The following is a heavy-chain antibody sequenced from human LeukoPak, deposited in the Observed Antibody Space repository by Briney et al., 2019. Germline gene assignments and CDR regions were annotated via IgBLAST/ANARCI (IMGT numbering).Heavy chain of an antibody. Sequence: GGSLRLSCAASGFTFSSYAMSWVRQAPGKGLEWVATVWHDGSNKFYADFVKGRFIISRDNSKNTVDAQINSLRVEDTAVYYCLTDRGYWGQGTLVTVSS. CDR1: GFTFSSYA. V-gene: IGHV3-33*08. CDR2: VWHDGSNK. J-gene: IGHJ4*02. CDR3: LTDRGY.